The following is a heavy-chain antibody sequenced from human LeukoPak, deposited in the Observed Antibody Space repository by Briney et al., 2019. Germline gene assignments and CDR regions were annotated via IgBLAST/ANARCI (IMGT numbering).Heavy chain of an antibody. CDR3: ARQTGSGLFILP. J-gene: IGHJ4*02. CDR1: GESFSGYY. CDR2: INHSGST. V-gene: IGHV4-34*01. D-gene: IGHD3/OR15-3a*01. Sequence: SETLSLTCVVYGESFSGYYWSWIRQPPGKGLEWIGEINHSGSTNYNPSLKSRVTISVDTSKNQFSLKLSSVTAADTAVYYCARQTGSGLFILPGGQGTLVTVSS.